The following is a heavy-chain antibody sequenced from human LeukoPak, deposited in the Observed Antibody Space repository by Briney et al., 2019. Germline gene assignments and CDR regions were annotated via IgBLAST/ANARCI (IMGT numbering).Heavy chain of an antibody. Sequence: GGSLRLSCVASGFSFGNYAMSWVRQAPGKGLQWVSQISGTGGATWYAGFARDRFTISRDNSKKTLYLQMSGLRVEDTAMYYCVKDPRDTYGTNWFVSWGQGPLRIVSS. CDR1: GFSFGNYA. J-gene: IGHJ5*01. D-gene: IGHD2-21*01. CDR3: VKDPRDTYGTNWFVS. V-gene: IGHV3-23*01. CDR2: ISGTGGAT.